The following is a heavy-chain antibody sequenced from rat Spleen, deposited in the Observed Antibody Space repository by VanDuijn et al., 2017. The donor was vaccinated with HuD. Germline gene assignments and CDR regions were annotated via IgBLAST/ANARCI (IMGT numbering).Heavy chain of an antibody. D-gene: IGHD4-3*01. CDR3: ARQDTSGYSNWFTY. V-gene: IGHV5S13*01. J-gene: IGHJ3*01. CDR2: ISTGGGNT. CDR1: GFTFSDFF. Sequence: EVQLVESGGGLVQPGRSLKLSCAASGFTFSDFFMAWVRQAPKKGLEWVATISTGGGNTYYRDSVKGRFTISRDNAKNTQYLQMDSLRSEDTATYYCARQDTSGYSNWFTYWGQGTLVTVSS.